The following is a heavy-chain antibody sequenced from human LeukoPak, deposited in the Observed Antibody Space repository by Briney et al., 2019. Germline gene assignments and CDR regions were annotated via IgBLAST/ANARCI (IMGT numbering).Heavy chain of an antibody. CDR2: IYYSGST. CDR1: GGSASSGIDY. V-gene: IGHV4-61*01. CDR3: ARGYYYASTQLDY. J-gene: IGHJ4*02. D-gene: IGHD3-22*01. Sequence: SETLSLTCTVSGGSASSGIDYWSWIRQPPGKGLEWIGYIYYSGSTNYNPSLKSRVTISVDTSKNQFSLKLSSVTAADTAVYYCARGYYYASTQLDYSGQGTVITVSS.